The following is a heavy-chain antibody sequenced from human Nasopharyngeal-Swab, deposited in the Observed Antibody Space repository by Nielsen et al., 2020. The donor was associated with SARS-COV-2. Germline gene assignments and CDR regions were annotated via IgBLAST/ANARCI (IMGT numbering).Heavy chain of an antibody. CDR1: GGSFNNYY. V-gene: IGHV4-59*06. D-gene: IGHD3-10*01. J-gene: IGHJ4*02. CDR2: IYYSGST. CDR3: ASTTSGELSPNY. Sequence: SETLSLTCAVYGGSFNNYYWSWIRQHPGKGLEWIGYIYYSGSTYYNPSLKSRVTISVDTSKNQFSLKLSSVTAADTAVYYCASTTSGELSPNYWGQGTLVTVSS.